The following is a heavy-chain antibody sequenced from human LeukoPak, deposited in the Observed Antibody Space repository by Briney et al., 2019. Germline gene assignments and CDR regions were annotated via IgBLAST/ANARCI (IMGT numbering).Heavy chain of an antibody. V-gene: IGHV4-34*01. CDR3: ARGEYSSNFDY. CDR1: GGSFTNYY. Sequence: PSETLSLTCAVYGGSFTNYYWSWIRQPTGKGLEWIGEINHSGSTNYNPSLKSRVTISVDTSKNQFSLKLSSVTAADTAVYYCARGEYSSNFDYWGQGTLVTVSS. CDR2: INHSGST. J-gene: IGHJ4*02. D-gene: IGHD6-6*01.